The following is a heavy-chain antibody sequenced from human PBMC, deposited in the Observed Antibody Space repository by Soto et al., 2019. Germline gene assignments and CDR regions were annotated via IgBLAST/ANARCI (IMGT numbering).Heavy chain of an antibody. CDR3: ANSYGDYFDY. J-gene: IGHJ4*02. CDR2: ISGSGGST. CDR1: GFTFSSYA. V-gene: IGHV3-23*01. Sequence: GGSLRLSCAASGFTFSSYAMSWVRQAPGKGLEWVSAISGSGGSTYYADSVTGRVTMSRDNSKNTLYMQMNSLRAEDTAVYCCANSYGDYFDYWGQGTLVTVSS. D-gene: IGHD4-17*01.